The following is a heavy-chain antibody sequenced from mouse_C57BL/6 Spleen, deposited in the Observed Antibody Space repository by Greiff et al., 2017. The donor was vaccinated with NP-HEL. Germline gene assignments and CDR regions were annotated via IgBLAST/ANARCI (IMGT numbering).Heavy chain of an antibody. J-gene: IGHJ2*01. CDR3: ARVTDYGSSPYYFDY. D-gene: IGHD1-1*01. CDR1: GYTFTDYF. V-gene: IGHV1-76*01. CDR2: IYPGGGNT. Sequence: VQLQQSGAELVRPGASVKLSCKASGYTFTDYFINWVKQRPGQGLEWIARIYPGGGNTYYNEKFKGKATLTAEKSSSTAYMQLSSLTSEDSAVYFCARVTDYGSSPYYFDYWGQGTTLTVSS.